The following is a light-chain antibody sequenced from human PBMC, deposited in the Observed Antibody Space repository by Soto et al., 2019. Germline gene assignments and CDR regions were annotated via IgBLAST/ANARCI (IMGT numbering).Light chain of an antibody. CDR1: QSVSSSY. J-gene: IGKJ5*01. CDR2: GAS. Sequence: EIVLTQSPGTLSLSPGERATLSFMASQSVSSSYLAWYQQKPGQAPRLLISGASSRATGIPDRFSGSGSGTDFTLPISRLEPEDFAVYYCQQYGSSITFGQGTRLEIK. CDR3: QQYGSSIT. V-gene: IGKV3-20*01.